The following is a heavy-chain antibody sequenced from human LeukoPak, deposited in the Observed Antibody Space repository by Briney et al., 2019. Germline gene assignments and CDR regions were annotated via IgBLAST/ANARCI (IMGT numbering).Heavy chain of an antibody. J-gene: IGHJ4*02. CDR3: ARVGGDCSSTSCYLYFDY. V-gene: IGHV1-46*01. Sequence: ASVKVSCKASGYTFTSYYTHWVRQAPGQGLEWMGIINPSGGSTSYAQKFQGRVTMTRDMSTSTVYMELSSLRSEDTAVYYCARVGGDCSSTSCYLYFDYWGQGTLVTVSS. CDR2: INPSGGST. CDR1: GYTFTSYY. D-gene: IGHD2-2*01.